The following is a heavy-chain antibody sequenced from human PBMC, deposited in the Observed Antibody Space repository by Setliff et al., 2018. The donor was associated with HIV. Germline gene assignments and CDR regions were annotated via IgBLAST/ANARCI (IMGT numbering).Heavy chain of an antibody. CDR3: TRDKGYAFDI. D-gene: IGHD5-18*01. Sequence: GESLRLSCTASGFTFGDYAMSWVRQAPGQGLEWVGFIRSKAYGGTTEYAASVKDRFTVSRDDSKSIAYLQINSLKTEDTAVYYCTRDKGYAFDIWGQGTMVTVSS. CDR1: GFTFGDYA. J-gene: IGHJ3*02. V-gene: IGHV3-49*04. CDR2: IRSKAYGGTT.